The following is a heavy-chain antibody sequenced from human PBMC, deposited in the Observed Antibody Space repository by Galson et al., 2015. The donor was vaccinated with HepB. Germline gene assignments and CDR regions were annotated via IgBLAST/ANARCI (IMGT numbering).Heavy chain of an antibody. V-gene: IGHV3-23*01. J-gene: IGHJ4*02. Sequence: SLRLSCAASGSTFSNYPMSWVRQAPGKGLEWVSSVSGTTGITNYADSVKGRFTISRDNSKNTLDLQMNSLRVEDTAIYYCAKGPDGRILVTDVSYWGQGTLVTVSS. D-gene: IGHD2-21*02. CDR3: AKGPDGRILVTDVSY. CDR1: GSTFSNYP. CDR2: VSGTTGIT.